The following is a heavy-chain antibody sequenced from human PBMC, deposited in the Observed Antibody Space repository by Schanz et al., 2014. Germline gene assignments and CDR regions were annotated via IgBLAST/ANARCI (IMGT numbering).Heavy chain of an antibody. CDR1: GGDIGNYY. CDR2: VFYTGTT. J-gene: IGHJ4*02. D-gene: IGHD6-19*01. CDR3: ARHGPLAGIPLDY. Sequence: QVQLQESGPGLVKPSETLSLTCSVSGGDIGNYYWSWIRQPPGKGLEWIGNVFYTGTTYTNPSLRSRLPLSVDTSNNQFSLKLPSVTAADTAVYFCARHGPLAGIPLDYWGRGTLVTVSS. V-gene: IGHV4-59*04.